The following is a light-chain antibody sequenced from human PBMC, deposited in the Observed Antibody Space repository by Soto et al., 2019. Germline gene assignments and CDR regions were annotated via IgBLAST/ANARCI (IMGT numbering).Light chain of an antibody. Sequence: QSALTQPRSVSGSPGQSVTISCTGTSSDVGGYNCVSWYQQHPGKAPKLMIYDVNKRPSGVPDRFSGFKSGNTASLTISGLQAEDEADYYCCSYAGSPYVFGTGTKVTVL. CDR3: CSYAGSPYV. CDR2: DVN. V-gene: IGLV2-11*01. CDR1: SSDVGGYNC. J-gene: IGLJ1*01.